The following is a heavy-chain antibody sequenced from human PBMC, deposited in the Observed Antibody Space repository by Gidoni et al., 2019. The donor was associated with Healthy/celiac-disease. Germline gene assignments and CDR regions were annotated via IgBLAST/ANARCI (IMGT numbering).Heavy chain of an antibody. Sequence: QMQLVQSGPEVKKPGTSVKVSCKASGFTFTSSAMQGVRPARGQRLEWIGWIVVGSGNTNYAQKFQERVTITRDMSTSTAYMELSSLRSEDTAVYYCAAEVDSSSWYNWFDPWGQGTLVTVSS. D-gene: IGHD6-13*01. CDR2: IVVGSGNT. CDR1: GFTFTSSA. J-gene: IGHJ5*02. V-gene: IGHV1-58*02. CDR3: AAEVDSSSWYNWFDP.